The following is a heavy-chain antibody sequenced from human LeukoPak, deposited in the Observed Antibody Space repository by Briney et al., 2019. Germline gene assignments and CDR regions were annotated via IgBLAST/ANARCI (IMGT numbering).Heavy chain of an antibody. CDR1: GYTFTSYG. Sequence: ASVKVSCKASGYTFTSYGISWVRQAPGQGLEWMGWISAYNGNTNYAQKLQGRVTMTTDTSTSTAYMELRSLRSDDTAVYYCARAGGGPHYYGSGSYCVDWGQGTLVTVSS. CDR3: ARAGGGPHYYGSGSYCVD. D-gene: IGHD3-10*01. V-gene: IGHV1-18*01. J-gene: IGHJ4*02. CDR2: ISAYNGNT.